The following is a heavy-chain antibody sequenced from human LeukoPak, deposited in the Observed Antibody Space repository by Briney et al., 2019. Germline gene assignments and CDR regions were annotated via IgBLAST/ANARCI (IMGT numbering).Heavy chain of an antibody. V-gene: IGHV1-69*05. D-gene: IGHD3-3*01. CDR1: GGTFSSYA. J-gene: IGHJ4*02. Sequence: SVKVSCKASGGTFSSYAISWVRQAPGQGLEWMGGIIPIFGTANYAQKFQGRVTITTDESTSTAYMELSSLRSEDTAVYYCAREVTIFGVVIPLLHWGQGTLVTVSS. CDR2: IIPIFGTA. CDR3: AREVTIFGVVIPLLH.